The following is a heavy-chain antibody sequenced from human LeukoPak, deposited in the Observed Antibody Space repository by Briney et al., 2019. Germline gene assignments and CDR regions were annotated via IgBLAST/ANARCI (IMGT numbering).Heavy chain of an antibody. V-gene: IGHV3-53*01. D-gene: IGHD6-6*01. CDR1: GFTVSSNY. J-gene: IGHJ4*02. Sequence: GGSLRLSCAASGFTVSSNYMSWVRQAPGEGLEWVSVIYSGGSTYYADSVKGRFTISRDNSKNTLYLQMNSLRAEDTAVYYCAGRARRGYYFDYWGQGTLVTVSS. CDR2: IYSGGST. CDR3: AGRARRGYYFDY.